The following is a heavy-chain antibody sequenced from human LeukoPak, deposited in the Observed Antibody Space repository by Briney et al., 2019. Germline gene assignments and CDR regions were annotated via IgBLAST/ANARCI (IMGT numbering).Heavy chain of an antibody. CDR3: AKDYYGSGATPEA. CDR2: ISYDGSNK. D-gene: IGHD3-10*01. CDR1: GFXFNDYA. Sequence: PGRSLRLSCGASGFXFNDYAIHWVRQAPGKGLEWMSDISYDGSNKYYADSVKGRFTISRGNSKNTLYLQMNSLSAEDTAVYYCAKDYYGSGATPEAWGQGTLVTVSS. J-gene: IGHJ5*02. V-gene: IGHV3-30*18.